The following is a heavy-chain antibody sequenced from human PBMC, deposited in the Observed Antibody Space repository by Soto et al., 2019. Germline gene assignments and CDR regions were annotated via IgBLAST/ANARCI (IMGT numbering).Heavy chain of an antibody. D-gene: IGHD3-10*01. CDR1: GGSISSYY. CDR3: ARDSVTMVRGVIISYFDY. J-gene: IGHJ4*02. Sequence: SETLSLTCTVSGGSISSYYWSWIRQPPGKGLEWIGYIYYSGSTNYNPSLKSRVTISVDTSKNQFSLKLSSVTAADTAVYYCARDSVTMVRGVIISYFDYWGQGTLVTVSS. V-gene: IGHV4-59*01. CDR2: IYYSGST.